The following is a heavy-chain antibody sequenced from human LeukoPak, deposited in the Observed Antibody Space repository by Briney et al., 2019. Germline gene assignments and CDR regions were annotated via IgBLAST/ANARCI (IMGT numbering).Heavy chain of an antibody. V-gene: IGHV3-20*03. J-gene: IGHJ4*02. CDR2: INWSGGST. D-gene: IGHD6-19*01. CDR3: ATSRIAVAGRDY. Sequence: GGSLRLSFAASGFTFDDYGMSWVRQAPGKGLEWVSGINWSGGSTGYADSVKGRFTISRDNAKNSLYLQMNSLRAEDTALYYCATSRIAVAGRDYWGQGSLVTVSP. CDR1: GFTFDDYG.